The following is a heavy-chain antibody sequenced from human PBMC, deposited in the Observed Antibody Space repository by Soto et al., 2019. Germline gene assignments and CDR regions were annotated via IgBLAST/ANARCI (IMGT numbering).Heavy chain of an antibody. CDR1: GFTFSNAW. V-gene: IGHV3-15*01. CDR3: TTQKTYYDFWSGYYTDDY. Sequence: PVGSLRLSCAASGFTFSNAWMSWVRQAPGKGLEWVGRIKSKTDGGTTDYAAPVKGRFTISRDDSKNTLYLQMNSLKTEDTAVYYCTTQKTYYDFWSGYYTDDYWGQGTLVTVSS. CDR2: IKSKTDGGTT. D-gene: IGHD3-3*01. J-gene: IGHJ4*02.